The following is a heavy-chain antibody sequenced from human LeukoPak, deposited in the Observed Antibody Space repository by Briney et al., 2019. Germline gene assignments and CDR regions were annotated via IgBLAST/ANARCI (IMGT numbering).Heavy chain of an antibody. V-gene: IGHV3-23*01. CDR3: AKFRGYSYGPIWY. Sequence: GGSLRLSCAASGFTFSTYDMSWVRQAPGKGLEWVSAISGSGGSTFYADSVKGRFTISRDNSKNTLYLQMNSLRAEDTAVYYCAKFRGYSYGPIWYWGQGTLVTVSS. D-gene: IGHD5-18*01. CDR2: ISGSGGST. J-gene: IGHJ4*02. CDR1: GFTFSTYD.